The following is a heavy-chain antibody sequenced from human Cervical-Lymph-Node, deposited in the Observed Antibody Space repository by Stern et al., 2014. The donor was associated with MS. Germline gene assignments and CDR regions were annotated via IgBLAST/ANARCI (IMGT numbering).Heavy chain of an antibody. CDR3: AKGRYYVSYYYGMDV. V-gene: IGHV3-30*18. J-gene: IGHJ6*02. CDR2: LSYDGSNK. CDR1: GFTFSSYG. Sequence: VQLLESGGGVVQPGRSLRLSCAASGFTFSSYGMHWVRQAPGKGLEWVAVLSYDGSNKYYADSVKGRFTISRDNSKNTLYLQMNSLRAEDTAVYYCAKGRYYVSYYYGMDVWGQGTTVTVSS. D-gene: IGHD3-10*02.